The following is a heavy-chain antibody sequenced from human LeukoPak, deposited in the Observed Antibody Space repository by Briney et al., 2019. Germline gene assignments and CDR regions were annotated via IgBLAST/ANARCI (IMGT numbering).Heavy chain of an antibody. V-gene: IGHV3-20*04. CDR2: INWNGGST. CDR1: GFTFDVYG. D-gene: IGHD6-19*01. Sequence: GGSLRLSCAAPGFTFDVYGMSWVRQAPGNGLEWVSGINWNGGSTGYADYEKGRFTISRDNAKNSLYLQMNSLRAEDTALYYCVGHSSGTYYYYMDVWGKGTTVTVSS. CDR3: VGHSSGTYYYYMDV. J-gene: IGHJ6*03.